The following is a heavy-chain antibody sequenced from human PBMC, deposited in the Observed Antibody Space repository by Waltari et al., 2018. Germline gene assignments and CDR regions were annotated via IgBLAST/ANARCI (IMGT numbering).Heavy chain of an antibody. V-gene: IGHV3-48*01. Sequence: EVQLVESGGGLVQPGGSLRLSCAASGFTFSSYSMNWVRQAPGKGLEWVSYISSSSSTIYYADSVKGRFTISRDNAKNSLYLQMNSLRAEDTAVYYCARELVLLTMTDLRAFDIWGQGTMVTVSS. CDR2: ISSSSSTI. CDR3: ARELVLLTMTDLRAFDI. D-gene: IGHD3-22*01. CDR1: GFTFSSYS. J-gene: IGHJ3*02.